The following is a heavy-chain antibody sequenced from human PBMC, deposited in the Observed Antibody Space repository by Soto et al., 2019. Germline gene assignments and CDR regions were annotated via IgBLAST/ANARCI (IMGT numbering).Heavy chain of an antibody. V-gene: IGHV1-2*02. Sequence: ASVKVSCKASGYTFTGHYIHWVRQAPEQGPEWMGEIGPESGATRYAQKFQGRVTMTRDMSITTVYMELNNLSPDDTAVYYCARVAGYSSSWSQNWLDPWGQGTMVTVYS. CDR2: IGPESGAT. D-gene: IGHD6-13*01. CDR3: ARVAGYSSSWSQNWLDP. CDR1: GYTFTGHY. J-gene: IGHJ5*02.